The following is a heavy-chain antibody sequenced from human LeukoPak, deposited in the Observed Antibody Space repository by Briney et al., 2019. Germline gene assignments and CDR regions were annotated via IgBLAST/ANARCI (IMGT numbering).Heavy chain of an antibody. Sequence: GGSLRLSCAASGFTFSSYGMHWVRQAQGKGLEWVAFIRYDGSNKYYADSVKGRFTISRDNSKNTLYLQMNSLRAEDTAVYYCAKDGIARDIVVVPAAMRFDYWGQGTLVTVSS. V-gene: IGHV3-30*02. CDR3: AKDGIARDIVVVPAAMRFDY. CDR2: IRYDGSNK. J-gene: IGHJ4*02. CDR1: GFTFSSYG. D-gene: IGHD2-2*01.